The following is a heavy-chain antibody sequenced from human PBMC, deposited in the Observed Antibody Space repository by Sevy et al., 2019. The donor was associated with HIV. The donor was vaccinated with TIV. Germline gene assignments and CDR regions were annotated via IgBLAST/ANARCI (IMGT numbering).Heavy chain of an antibody. D-gene: IGHD2-8*01. CDR1: GFTFVKYS. CDR2: FSFGCGRI. V-gene: IGHV3-23*01. CDR3: AREGCTQPHDY. J-gene: IGHJ4*02. Sequence: GGSLRLSCAASGFTFVKYSMSWVRQAPGKWLEWVSTFSFGCGRINYADSVKGRFTISRDDSKNTLFLQMNSLRAEDTATYFCAREGCTQPHDYWGQGTLVTVSS.